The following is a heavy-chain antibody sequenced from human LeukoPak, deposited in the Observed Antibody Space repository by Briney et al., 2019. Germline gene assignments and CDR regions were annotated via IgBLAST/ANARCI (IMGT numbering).Heavy chain of an antibody. D-gene: IGHD4-17*01. CDR3: ARGDYPHFFDY. CDR2: IYYSGST. V-gene: IGHV4-59*01. CDR1: GGSISSYY. J-gene: IGHJ4*02. Sequence: SETLSLTCTVSGGSISSYYWSWIRQPPGKGLEWIGYIYYSGSTNYNPSLKSRVTISVDTSKNQFSLKLSSVTAADTAVYYCARGDYPHFFDYWGQGTLVTVSS.